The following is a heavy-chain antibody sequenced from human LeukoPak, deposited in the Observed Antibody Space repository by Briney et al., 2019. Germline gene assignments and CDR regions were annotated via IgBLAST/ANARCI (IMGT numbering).Heavy chain of an antibody. CDR1: GFTFSNAW. CDR2: IKSKTDGGTT. D-gene: IGHD1-1*01. Sequence: GGSLRLSCAASGFTFSNAWMSWVRQAPGKGLEWVGRIKSKTDGGTTDYAAPVKGRFTISRGDSKNTLYLQMNSLKTEDTAVYYCTTGNWLGVFDYWGQGTLVTVSS. V-gene: IGHV3-15*01. J-gene: IGHJ4*02. CDR3: TTGNWLGVFDY.